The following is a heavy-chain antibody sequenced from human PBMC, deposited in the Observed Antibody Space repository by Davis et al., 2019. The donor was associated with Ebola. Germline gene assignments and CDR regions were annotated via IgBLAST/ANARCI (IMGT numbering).Heavy chain of an antibody. V-gene: IGHV3-21*01. CDR1: GFTFSSYS. J-gene: IGHJ3*01. D-gene: IGHD1-26*01. CDR2: ISSSSSYI. CDR3: ARDLSSGSYYEKVGVDAFDV. Sequence: GGSLRLSCAASGFTFSSYSMNWVRQAPGQGLEWVSSISSSSSYIYYADSLKGRFTISRDNAKNSLYLQMDTLRSEDTAVYYCARDLSSGSYYEKVGVDAFDVWGQGTMVTVSS.